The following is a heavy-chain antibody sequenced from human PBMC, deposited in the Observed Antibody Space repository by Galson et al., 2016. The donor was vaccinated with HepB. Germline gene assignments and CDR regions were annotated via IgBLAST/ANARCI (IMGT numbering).Heavy chain of an antibody. D-gene: IGHD2-2*01. CDR1: GGSISSSNW. Sequence: SETLSLTCAVSGGSISSSNWCSWVRQPPGKGLEWIGEMDHSGSTDYNPSLKSRVTISVDKSKKQFSLKLSSVTAADTAVYYCARRRVCSRSTCSGFDYWGQGALVTVSS. J-gene: IGHJ4*02. CDR2: MDHSGST. V-gene: IGHV4-4*02. CDR3: ARRRVCSRSTCSGFDY.